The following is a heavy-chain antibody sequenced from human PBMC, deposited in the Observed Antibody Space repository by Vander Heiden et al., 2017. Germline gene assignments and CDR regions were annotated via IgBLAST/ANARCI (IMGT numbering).Heavy chain of an antibody. D-gene: IGHD6-19*01. CDR2: IFWDDDK. CDR3: AHVDDLAYSSGWSGKWFDP. J-gene: IGHJ5*02. Sequence: QITLKESGPTLVKPTQTLTLTCTFSGFSLSSSGVAVGWIRQPPGKALEWLALIFWDDDKRYSPSLKSRLFISKDTSKSQVVLTMTNMDTVDTATYYCAHVDDLAYSSGWSGKWFDPWGQGTLVTVSS. CDR1: GFSLSSSGVA. V-gene: IGHV2-5*02.